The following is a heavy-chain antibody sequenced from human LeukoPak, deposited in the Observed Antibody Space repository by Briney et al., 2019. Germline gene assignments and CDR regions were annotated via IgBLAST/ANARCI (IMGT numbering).Heavy chain of an antibody. CDR2: ISGNGGST. Sequence: PGGSLRLSCAASGFTFSSYAMSWVRQAPGKGLEWVSAISGNGGSTYYADSVKGRFTISRDNSKNTLYLQMNSLRAEDTAVYYCAKASHRVTILRNFQHWGQGTLVTVSS. D-gene: IGHD2-21*02. CDR3: AKASHRVTILRNFQH. V-gene: IGHV3-23*01. J-gene: IGHJ1*01. CDR1: GFTFSSYA.